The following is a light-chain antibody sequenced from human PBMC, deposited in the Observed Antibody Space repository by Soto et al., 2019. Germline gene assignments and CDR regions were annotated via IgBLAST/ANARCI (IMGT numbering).Light chain of an antibody. CDR3: QQAKSVPPWT. J-gene: IGKJ1*01. Sequence: DIQMAQSPSSVSASVGDRVTITCRASQDISIWLAWYQQKPGNAPKLLIYKASNLQSGVPSRFSGSGSGTDFTLTISSLQPEDFATYYCQQAKSVPPWTFCQGTKVEIK. V-gene: IGKV1-12*01. CDR1: QDISIW. CDR2: KAS.